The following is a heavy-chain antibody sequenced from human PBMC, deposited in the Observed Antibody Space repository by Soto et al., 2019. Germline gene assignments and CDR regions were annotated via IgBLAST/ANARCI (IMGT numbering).Heavy chain of an antibody. J-gene: IGHJ6*01. V-gene: IGHV5-10-1*01. D-gene: IGHD6-19*01. CDR2: IDPSDSYT. Sequence: PGESLKISCKGSGYSFTSYWISWVRQMPWKGLEWMGRIDPSDSYTNYSPSFQGHVTISADKSISTAYLQWSSLKASDTAMYYCARLRSSGWDYYYYGMDVWGQGTTVTVSS. CDR1: GYSFTSYW. CDR3: ARLRSSGWDYYYYGMDV.